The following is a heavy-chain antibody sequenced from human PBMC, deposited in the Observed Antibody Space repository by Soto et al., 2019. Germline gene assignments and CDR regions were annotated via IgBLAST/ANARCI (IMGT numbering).Heavy chain of an antibody. CDR1: GFTFSSYA. CDR3: AKDPDTAIGFDP. V-gene: IGHV3-23*01. Sequence: EVQLLESGGGLVQPGGSLRLSCAASGFTFSSYAMSWVRQAPGKGLEWVSAISGSGGSTYYADSVKGRFTISRDNSKNXXXXXXXSLRAEDTAVYYCAKDPDTAIGFDPWGQGTLVTVSS. D-gene: IGHD5-18*01. CDR2: ISGSGGST. J-gene: IGHJ5*02.